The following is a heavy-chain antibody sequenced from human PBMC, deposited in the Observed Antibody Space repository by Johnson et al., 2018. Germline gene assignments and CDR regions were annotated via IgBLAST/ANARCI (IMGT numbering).Heavy chain of an antibody. D-gene: IGHD3-10*01. CDR1: GFTFRSYD. CDR3: VTMGRLSMVRGGP. J-gene: IGHJ1*01. V-gene: IGHV3-23*04. Sequence: VQLVESGGGLVQPGGSLRLSCAASGFTFRSYDLSWVRQAPGKGLDWVSGISGSGGSTYYADSVKGRFTISRDNAKRTLYLQMNSLRVQDTGVYYCVTMGRLSMVRGGPWGQGTLVIVSS. CDR2: ISGSGGST.